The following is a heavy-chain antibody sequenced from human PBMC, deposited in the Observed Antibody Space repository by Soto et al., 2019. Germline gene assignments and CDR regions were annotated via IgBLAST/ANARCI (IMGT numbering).Heavy chain of an antibody. CDR1: GYTFTSYG. Sequence: ASVQVSCKASGYTFTSYGISWVRQAPGQGLEWVGWISNYNGDTKYAEKFQGRVTLTTYTSTTTTYMDLRSLTSDDTAVYFCARGDSTGSPTGWFDPWGQGTLVTVAS. J-gene: IGHJ5*02. D-gene: IGHD6-19*01. CDR3: ARGDSTGSPTGWFDP. CDR2: ISNYNGDT. V-gene: IGHV1-18*04.